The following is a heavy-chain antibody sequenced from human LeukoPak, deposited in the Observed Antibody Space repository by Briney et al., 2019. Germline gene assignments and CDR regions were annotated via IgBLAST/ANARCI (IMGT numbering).Heavy chain of an antibody. D-gene: IGHD2-2*01. CDR2: IRYDGSNK. CDR1: GFTFSSYG. CDR3: AKEFCSSTSCQGWFDP. V-gene: IGHV3-30*02. Sequence: GGSLRLSCAASGFTFSSYGMHWVRQAPGKGLEWVAFIRYDGSNKYYADSVKGRFTISRDNSKNTLYLQMNSLRAEDTAVYYCAKEFCSSTSCQGWFDPWGQGTLVTASS. J-gene: IGHJ5*02.